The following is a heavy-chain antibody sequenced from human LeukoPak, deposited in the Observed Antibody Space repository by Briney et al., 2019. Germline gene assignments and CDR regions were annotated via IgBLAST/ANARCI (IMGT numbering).Heavy chain of an antibody. D-gene: IGHD3-22*01. J-gene: IGHJ4*02. Sequence: PGGSLRLSCAASGFTFSNAWMSWVRQAPGKGLEWVGRIKSKTDGGTTDYAAPVKGRFTISRDDSKNTLYLQMNSLKTEDTAVYYCTTDPYYYDSSGIPNYFDYWGQGTLVTVSS. CDR2: IKSKTDGGTT. V-gene: IGHV3-15*01. CDR1: GFTFSNAW. CDR3: TTDPYYYDSSGIPNYFDY.